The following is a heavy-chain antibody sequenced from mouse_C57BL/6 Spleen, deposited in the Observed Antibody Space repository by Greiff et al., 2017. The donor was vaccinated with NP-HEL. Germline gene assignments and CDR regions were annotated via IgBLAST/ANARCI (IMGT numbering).Heavy chain of an antibody. J-gene: IGHJ4*01. CDR2: INPNNGGT. D-gene: IGHD3-2*02. V-gene: IGHV1-26*01. CDR1: GYTFTDYY. Sequence: EVQLQQSGPELVKPGASVKISCKASGYTFTDYYMNWVKQSHGKSLEWIGDINPNNGGTSYNQKFKGKATLTVDKSSSTAYMELRSLTSEDSAVYYCARGRQLRPYAMDYWGQGTSVTVSS. CDR3: ARGRQLRPYAMDY.